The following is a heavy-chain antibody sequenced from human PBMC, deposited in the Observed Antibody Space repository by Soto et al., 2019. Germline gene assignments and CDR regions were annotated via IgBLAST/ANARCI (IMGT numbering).Heavy chain of an antibody. Sequence: QVQLVQSGAEVKKPGASVKVSCKASGYTFTSYGISWVRQAPGQGLEWMGWISAYNGNTNYAQKLQGRVTMTTDTSTSTAYMELRSRRSDDTAVYYCARDRYSGSYYQPFDYWGQGTLVTVSS. CDR2: ISAYNGNT. D-gene: IGHD1-26*01. CDR3: ARDRYSGSYYQPFDY. V-gene: IGHV1-18*01. J-gene: IGHJ4*02. CDR1: GYTFTSYG.